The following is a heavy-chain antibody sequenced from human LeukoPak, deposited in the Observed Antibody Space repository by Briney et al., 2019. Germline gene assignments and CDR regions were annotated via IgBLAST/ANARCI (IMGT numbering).Heavy chain of an antibody. V-gene: IGHV1-8*01. J-gene: IGHJ6*02. CDR3: AKYPPGSMDV. CDR2: MNPNSGNT. D-gene: IGHD2-2*02. CDR1: GYTFTSYD. Sequence: ASVKVSCKASGYTFTSYDINWGRHAPGQGLEWMGWMNPNSGNTGYAQKFQGRVTMTRNTSISTAYMELSSLRSEDTAVYYCAKYPPGSMDVWGQGTTVTVSS.